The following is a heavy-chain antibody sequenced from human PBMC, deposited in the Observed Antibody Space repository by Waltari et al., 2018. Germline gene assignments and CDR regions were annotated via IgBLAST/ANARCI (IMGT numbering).Heavy chain of an antibody. Sequence: QVQLVQSGAEVKKPGASVKVSCKASGYTFTGYYMHWVRQAPGQGLEWMGRINPNSGGTNEAQKFQGRVTMTRDTSISTAYMELSRLRSEDTAVYYCARELTRPMTGTAGRFDLWGRGTLVTVSS. D-gene: IGHD2-21*02. CDR1: GYTFTGYY. J-gene: IGHJ2*01. CDR3: ARELTRPMTGTAGRFDL. V-gene: IGHV1-2*06. CDR2: INPNSGGT.